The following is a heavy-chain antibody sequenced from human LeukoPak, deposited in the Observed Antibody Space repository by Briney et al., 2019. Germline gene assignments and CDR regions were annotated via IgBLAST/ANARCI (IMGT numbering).Heavy chain of an antibody. V-gene: IGHV3-49*03. Sequence: PGGSLRLSCTASGFTFGDYAMSWFRQAPGKGLEWVGFIRSKAYGGTTEYAASVKGRFTISRDDSKSIAYLQMNSLKTEDTAVYYCARDDYGDLNAFDIWGQGTMVTVSS. J-gene: IGHJ3*02. CDR2: IRSKAYGGTT. CDR3: ARDDYGDLNAFDI. D-gene: IGHD4-17*01. CDR1: GFTFGDYA.